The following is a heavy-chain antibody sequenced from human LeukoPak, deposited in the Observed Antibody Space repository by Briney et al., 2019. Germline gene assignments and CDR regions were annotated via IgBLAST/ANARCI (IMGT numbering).Heavy chain of an antibody. J-gene: IGHJ4*02. Sequence: GSLRLSCAASGFTFTSYSMNWVRQAPGKGLEWVSFISSSSTYIYYADSVGGRFTISRDNAKNSLYLQMNSLRAEDTAVYYCARVYGSGTYPFDYWGQGTLVTVSS. V-gene: IGHV3-21*06. CDR1: GFTFTSYS. D-gene: IGHD3-10*01. CDR3: ARVYGSGTYPFDY. CDR2: ISSSSTYI.